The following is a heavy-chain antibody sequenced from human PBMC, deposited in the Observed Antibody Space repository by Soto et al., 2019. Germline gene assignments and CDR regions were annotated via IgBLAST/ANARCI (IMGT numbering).Heavy chain of an antibody. CDR2: IYYSGST. V-gene: IGHV4-39*01. D-gene: IGHD1-26*01. Sequence: PSETLSLTCTVSGGSISSSSYYWGWIRQPPGKGLEWIGSIYYSGSTYYNPSLKSRVTISVDTSKNQFSLKLSSVTAADTAVYYCARSSGSYLYYFDYWGQGTLVTVSA. CDR1: GGSISSSSYY. J-gene: IGHJ4*02. CDR3: ARSSGSYLYYFDY.